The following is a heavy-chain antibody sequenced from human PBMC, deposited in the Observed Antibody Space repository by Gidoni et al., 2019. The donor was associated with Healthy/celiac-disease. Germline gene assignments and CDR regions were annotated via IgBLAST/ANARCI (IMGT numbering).Heavy chain of an antibody. Sequence: QVQLQESGPGLVKPSQTLSLTCTVSGGSISSGSYYWSWIRQPAGKGLEWIGRIYTSGSTNYNPSLKSRVTISVDTSKNQFSLKLSSVTAADTAVYYCARHDSSGYWDWFDPWGQGTLVTVSS. CDR1: GGSISSGSYY. V-gene: IGHV4-61*02. D-gene: IGHD3-22*01. CDR2: IYTSGST. CDR3: ARHDSSGYWDWFDP. J-gene: IGHJ5*02.